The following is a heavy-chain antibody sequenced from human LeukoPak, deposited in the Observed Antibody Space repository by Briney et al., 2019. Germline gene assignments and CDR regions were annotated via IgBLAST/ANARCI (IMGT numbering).Heavy chain of an antibody. Sequence: GGSLRLSCAASGFTFSGYVMTWVRQAPGKGLECVSSITFSSSHIYYADSVKGRFTISRDNAKNSLYLQMNSLRAEDTAVYYCARDNLDYYDSSGYSFDYWGQGTLVTVSS. CDR2: ITFSSSHI. J-gene: IGHJ4*02. D-gene: IGHD3-22*01. V-gene: IGHV3-21*04. CDR3: ARDNLDYYDSSGYSFDY. CDR1: GFTFSGYV.